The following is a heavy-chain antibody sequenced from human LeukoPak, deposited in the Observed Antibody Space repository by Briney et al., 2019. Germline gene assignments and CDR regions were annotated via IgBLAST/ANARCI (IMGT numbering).Heavy chain of an antibody. D-gene: IGHD5-12*01. CDR3: ARAGYSNEGYSGYGHEDY. V-gene: IGHV4-59*01. CDR1: GGSISSYY. J-gene: IGHJ4*02. CDR2: IYYSGST. Sequence: KPSETLSLTCTVSGGSISSYYWSWIRQPPGKGLEWIGYIYYSGSTNYNPSLKSRVTISVDTSKNQFSLKLSSVTAADTAFYYCARAGYSNEGYSGYGHEDYWGQGTLVTVSS.